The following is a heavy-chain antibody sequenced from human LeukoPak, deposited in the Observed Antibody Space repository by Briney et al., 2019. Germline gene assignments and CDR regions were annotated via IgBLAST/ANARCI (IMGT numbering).Heavy chain of an antibody. CDR2: ISGSGSNR. V-gene: IGHV3-11*01. D-gene: IGHD1-1*01. Sequence: GGSLRLSCAASGFTFADYYMTWIRQAPGKGLEWVSYISGSGSNRDYADSVKGRFTISRDNAENSLYLQLNNLRAEYTAVYYCARMGRELDCWGQGTRVTVSS. J-gene: IGHJ4*02. CDR1: GFTFADYY. CDR3: ARMGRELDC.